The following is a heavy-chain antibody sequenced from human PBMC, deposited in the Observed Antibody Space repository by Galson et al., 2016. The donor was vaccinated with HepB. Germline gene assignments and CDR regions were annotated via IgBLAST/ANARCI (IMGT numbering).Heavy chain of an antibody. J-gene: IGHJ5*02. CDR3: ARAFYDTNTTPPP. CDR2: INTKTGKP. CDR1: GYPFTTYA. V-gene: IGHV7-4-1*02. D-gene: IGHD3-22*01. Sequence: SVKVSCKASGYPFTTYAMNWVRLAPGQGLEWMGWINTKTGKPTYAQGFTGRFVFSLDTSDSPAYLQISGLKAEDTAVYFCARAFYDTNTTPPPWGQGTLVTVSS.